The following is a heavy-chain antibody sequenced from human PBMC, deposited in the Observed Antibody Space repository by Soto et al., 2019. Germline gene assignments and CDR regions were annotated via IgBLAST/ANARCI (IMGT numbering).Heavy chain of an antibody. J-gene: IGHJ4*02. CDR1: GFTFSSYA. D-gene: IGHD2-21*02. CDR3: ARDQDQTRVVTGTFDY. V-gene: IGHV3-30-3*01. CDR2: ISYDGSNK. Sequence: PGGSLRLSCAASGFTFSSYAMHWVRQAPGKGLEWVAVISYDGSNKYYADSVKGRFTISRDNSKNTLYLQMNSLRAEDTAVYYCARDQDQTRVVTGTFDYWGQGTLVTVSS.